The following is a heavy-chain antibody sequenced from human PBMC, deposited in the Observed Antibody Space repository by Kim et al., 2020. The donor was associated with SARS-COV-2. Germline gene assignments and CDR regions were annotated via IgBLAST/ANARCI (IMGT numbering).Heavy chain of an antibody. Sequence: GGSLRLSCAASGFTFSNYGMHWVRQAPGKGLEWVAIIWYDGSNKYYADSVKARFTISRDNSKNTLYLQLNSLRAEDTAVYYCARGESGGYYPHPGHWGQGTLVPVSS. CDR2: IWYDGSNK. CDR1: GFTFSNYG. D-gene: IGHD3-22*01. CDR3: ARGESGGYYPHPGH. V-gene: IGHV3-33*01. J-gene: IGHJ4*02.